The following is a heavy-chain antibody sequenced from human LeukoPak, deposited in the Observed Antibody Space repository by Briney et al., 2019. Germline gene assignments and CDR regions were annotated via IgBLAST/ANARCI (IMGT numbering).Heavy chain of an antibody. J-gene: IGHJ4*02. CDR3: AREVYYYDSSGYYDY. D-gene: IGHD3-22*01. CDR2: IYTSGST. Sequence: SETLSVTCTVSGGSISSYYWSWIRQPAGKGLEWIGRIYTSGSTNYNPSLKSRVTMSVDTSKNQFSLKLSSVTAADTAVYYCAREVYYYDSSGYYDYWGQGALVTVSS. V-gene: IGHV4-4*07. CDR1: GGSISSYY.